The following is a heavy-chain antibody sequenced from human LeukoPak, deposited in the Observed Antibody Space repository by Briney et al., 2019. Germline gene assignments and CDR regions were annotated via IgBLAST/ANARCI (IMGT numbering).Heavy chain of an antibody. CDR1: GGSISRSFYY. Sequence: SETLSLTCTGSGGSISRSFYYWHWIRQSPGKGLEWIGSICYSDSGTMYYNPSLKSRVTMSADTSKNQFSLRGSSVTAADTAVYYCARRPPALGAFDIWGQGTMVTVSS. CDR3: ARRPPALGAFDI. V-gene: IGHV4-39*01. CDR2: ICYSDSGTM. J-gene: IGHJ3*02.